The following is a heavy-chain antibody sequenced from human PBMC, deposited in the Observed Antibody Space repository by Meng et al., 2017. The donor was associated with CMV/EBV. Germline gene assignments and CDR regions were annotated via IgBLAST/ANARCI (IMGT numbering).Heavy chain of an antibody. CDR3: ARVEYDFWSGYWEIAGYYYYGMGV. CDR1: GYTFTSYG. J-gene: IGHJ6*02. D-gene: IGHD3-3*01. CDR2: ISAYNGNT. Sequence: ASVKVSCKASGYTFTSYGISWVRQAPGQGLEWMGWISAYNGNTNYAQKLQGRVTMTTDTSTSTAYMELRSLRSDDTAVYYCARVEYDFWSGYWEIAGYYYYGMGVWGQGTTVTVSS. V-gene: IGHV1-18*01.